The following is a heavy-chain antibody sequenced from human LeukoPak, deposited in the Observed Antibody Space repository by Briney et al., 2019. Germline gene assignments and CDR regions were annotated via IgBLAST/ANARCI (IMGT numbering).Heavy chain of an antibody. Sequence: SETLSLTCTVSGDSISSGDYYWSCIRQPAGKGLEWIGRISSSGSTNYNPSLKSRVTISVDTSKNQFSLKLSSVTAADTAVYYCAREGDIVATILDYWGQGTLVTVSS. V-gene: IGHV4-61*02. CDR3: AREGDIVATILDY. CDR2: ISSSGST. D-gene: IGHD5-12*01. CDR1: GDSISSGDYY. J-gene: IGHJ4*02.